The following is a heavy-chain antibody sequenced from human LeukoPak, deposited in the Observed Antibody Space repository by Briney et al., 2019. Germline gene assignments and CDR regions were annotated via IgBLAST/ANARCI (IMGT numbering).Heavy chain of an antibody. CDR3: AKDLAQRAYYYGMDV. V-gene: IGHV3-30*18. Sequence: GGSLRLSCAASGFTFSSYGMHWARQAPGKGVEGVAFISYDGSNKYYADSVKGRFTISRDNSKNTLYLQMNSLRAEDTAVYYCAKDLAQRAYYYGMDVWGQGTTVTVSS. CDR1: GFTFSSYG. D-gene: IGHD1/OR15-1a*01. CDR2: ISYDGSNK. J-gene: IGHJ6*02.